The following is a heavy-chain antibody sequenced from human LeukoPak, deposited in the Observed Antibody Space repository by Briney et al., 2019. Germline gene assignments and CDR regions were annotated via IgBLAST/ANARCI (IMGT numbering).Heavy chain of an antibody. J-gene: IGHJ6*03. CDR3: ARAQDRGYCSGGSCYAPHFNYYYYCMDV. Sequence: ASVKVSCKASGGTFSSYAISWVRQAPGQGLEWMGGIIPIFGTANYAQKFQGRVTITTDESTSTAYMELSSLRSEDTAVYYCARAQDRGYCSGGSCYAPHFNYYYYCMDVWGKGTTVTVSS. D-gene: IGHD2-15*01. CDR1: GGTFSSYA. V-gene: IGHV1-69*05. CDR2: IIPIFGTA.